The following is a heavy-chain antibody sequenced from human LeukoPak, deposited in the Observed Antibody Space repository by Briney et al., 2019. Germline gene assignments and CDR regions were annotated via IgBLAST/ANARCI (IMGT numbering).Heavy chain of an antibody. CDR3: VRWAGNFDY. Sequence: GGSLRLSCEASGFTFSSNWMSWVRQAQGKGPEWVANIKQDGSERHSVESVKGRFTISRDNAKNSLYLQMDSLRAEDTAVYYCVRWAGNFDYWGQGTLVTVSS. CDR1: GFTFSSNW. D-gene: IGHD3-10*01. CDR2: IKQDGSER. J-gene: IGHJ4*02. V-gene: IGHV3-7*01.